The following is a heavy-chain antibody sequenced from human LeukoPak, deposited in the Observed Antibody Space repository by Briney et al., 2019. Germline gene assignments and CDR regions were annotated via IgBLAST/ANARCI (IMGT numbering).Heavy chain of an antibody. CDR3: ARGQWLARFDY. V-gene: IGHV4-59*01. Sequence: SETLSLICTVSGGSISSYYWSWIRQPPGKGLEWIGYIYYSGSTNYNPSLKSRVTISVDTSKNQFSLKLSSVTAADTAVYYCARGQWLARFDYWGQGTLVTVSS. D-gene: IGHD6-19*01. CDR1: GGSISSYY. CDR2: IYYSGST. J-gene: IGHJ4*02.